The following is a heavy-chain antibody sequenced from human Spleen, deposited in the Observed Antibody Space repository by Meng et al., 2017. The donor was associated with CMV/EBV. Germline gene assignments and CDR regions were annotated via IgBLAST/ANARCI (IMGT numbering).Heavy chain of an antibody. CDR2: ISYDGSHK. J-gene: IGHJ6*02. CDR1: RFTFSRYA. D-gene: IGHD3-3*01. CDR3: ARDWYYDFWSGYYKDYYYGMDV. V-gene: IGHV3-30-3*01. Sequence: GESLKISCTASRFTFSRYAMHWVRQAPGKGLEWVALISYDGSHKDYSDSVKGRFTISRDNSKNTLYLQMNSLRAEDTAVYYCARDWYYDFWSGYYKDYYYGMDVWGQGTTVTVSS.